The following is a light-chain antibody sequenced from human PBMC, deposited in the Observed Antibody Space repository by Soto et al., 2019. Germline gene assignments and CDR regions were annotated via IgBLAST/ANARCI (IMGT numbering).Light chain of an antibody. V-gene: IGKV1-12*01. CDR1: QGINNW. CDR2: AAS. CDR3: QQLHGYPIT. Sequence: DIQMTQSPSSVSASVGARVTITRRASQGINNWLAWYQQTPGKAPKLLSYAASNFQSGVPSRFRGSGSGTHFALTISSLKPEDFETYYCQQLHGYPITFGQGTRLEIK. J-gene: IGKJ5*01.